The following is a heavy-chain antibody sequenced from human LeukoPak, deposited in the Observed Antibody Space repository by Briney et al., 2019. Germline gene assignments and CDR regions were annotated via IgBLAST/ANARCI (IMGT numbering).Heavy chain of an antibody. V-gene: IGHV3-23*01. D-gene: IGHD2-2*01. J-gene: IGHJ4*02. CDR2: ISGSGAGT. CDR1: GFTFSSSA. Sequence: GGSLRHSCAASGFTFSSSAMSWVRQAPGKGLEWVSAISGSGAGTYYADSVKGRFTISRANSKNTLYLQMNSLRAEDTAVYYCAKDPKYCSSAICSVGWGQGTLVTVSS. CDR3: AKDPKYCSSAICSVG.